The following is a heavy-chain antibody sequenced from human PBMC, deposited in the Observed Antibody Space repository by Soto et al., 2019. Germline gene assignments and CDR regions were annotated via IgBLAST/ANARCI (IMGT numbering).Heavy chain of an antibody. CDR3: AKEHTVTAFGDY. V-gene: IGHV3-23*04. D-gene: IGHD1-20*01. CDR1: GFTFSNYA. Sequence: EVLLVESGGGPVQPGGSLRLSCAASGFTFSNYAMIWVRQAPGKGLEWVSAISNRGDRTFYADSVKGRFTISRDNPENTLYLQMNSLRVEDTAVYFCAKEHTVTAFGDYWGQGALVTVSS. CDR2: ISNRGDRT. J-gene: IGHJ4*02.